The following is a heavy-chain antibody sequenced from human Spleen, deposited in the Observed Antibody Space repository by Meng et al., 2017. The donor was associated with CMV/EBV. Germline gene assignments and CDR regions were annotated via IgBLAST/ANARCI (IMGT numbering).Heavy chain of an antibody. CDR1: GFTFTNYA. J-gene: IGHJ4*02. V-gene: IGHV3-23*01. Sequence: ETLSLTCAASGFTFTNYAMSWVRQAPGKGLEWVSTFSGSADSSYYADSVKGRFTISRDNSKKTVYLQMNSLRAEDTAVYYCAKDYPNHSSSWYYFDYWGQGTLVTVSS. CDR2: FSGSADSS. CDR3: AKDYPNHSSSWYYFDY. D-gene: IGHD6-13*01.